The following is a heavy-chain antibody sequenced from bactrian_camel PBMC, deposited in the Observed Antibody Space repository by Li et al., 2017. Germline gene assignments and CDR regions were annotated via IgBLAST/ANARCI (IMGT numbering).Heavy chain of an antibody. CDR2: ILTGATST. Sequence: HVQLVESGGGSVQTGGTLRLSCAARTGTFRSACMGWFRQAPGKEREGLAAILTGATSTIYAASVKGRFTISQDNTKKMVYLQMNNLSPEDTAVYYCAASTRAAVWDSHPLTLITGARGPRSPSP. V-gene: IGHV3S53*01. CDR1: TGTFRSAC. CDR3: AASTRAAVWDSHPLTLIT. D-gene: IGHD3*01. J-gene: IGHJ6*01.